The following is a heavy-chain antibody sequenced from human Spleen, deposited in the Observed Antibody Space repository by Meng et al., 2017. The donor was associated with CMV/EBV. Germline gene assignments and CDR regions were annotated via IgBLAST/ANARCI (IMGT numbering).Heavy chain of an antibody. CDR3: ARAQVYYFDS. J-gene: IGHJ4*02. CDR2: ISSSSSYI. CDR1: GFTFSSCS. D-gene: IGHD2-8*01. V-gene: IGHV3-21*01. Sequence: GESLKISCAASGFTFSSCSMNWVRQAPGKGLEWVSSISSSSSYIYYADSVKGRFTISRDNAKNSLYLQMSSLRAEDTAVYYCARAQVYYFDSWGQGTLVTVSS.